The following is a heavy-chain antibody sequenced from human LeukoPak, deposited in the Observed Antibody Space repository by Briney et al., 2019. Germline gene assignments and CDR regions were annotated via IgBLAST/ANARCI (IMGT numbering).Heavy chain of an antibody. D-gene: IGHD6-13*01. CDR2: ISYDGSNK. CDR1: GFTFSSYG. CDR3: ARGYSSSWYYFDY. J-gene: IGHJ4*02. Sequence: GGSLRLSCAASGFTFSSYGMHWVRQAPGKGLEWVAVISYDGSNKNYADSVKGRVTISRDNSKNTLYLQMNSLRTEDTAVYYCARGYSSSWYYFDYWGQGTLVTVSS. V-gene: IGHV3-30*03.